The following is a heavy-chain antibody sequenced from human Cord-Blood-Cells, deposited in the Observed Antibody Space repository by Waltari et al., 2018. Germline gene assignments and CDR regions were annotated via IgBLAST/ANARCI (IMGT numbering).Heavy chain of an antibody. CDR1: GGSFCGSY. Sequence: QVLLPQWGAGLLKPSETLYLTCAAYGGSFCGSYCGWFRQPPGKRLVWFGEINHIGSTNYNPTLKSRVTISVDTSKNQFSLKLSSVTAADTAVYYCASLALYGSGSYYNGDAFDIWGQGTMVTVSS. V-gene: IGHV4-34*01. D-gene: IGHD3-10*01. J-gene: IGHJ3*02. CDR2: INHIGST. CDR3: ASLALYGSGSYYNGDAFDI.